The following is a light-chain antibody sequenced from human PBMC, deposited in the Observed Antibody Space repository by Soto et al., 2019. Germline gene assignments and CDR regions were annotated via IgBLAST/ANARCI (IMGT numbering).Light chain of an antibody. CDR1: QSVKNNY. CDR3: QQYGSTPLT. J-gene: IGKJ4*01. V-gene: IGKV3-20*01. Sequence: EIALKQSPDTLSLSTGERATLSCRASQSVKNNYLAWYQQKPGQPPRFLIYDASSRATGIPDRFSGSGSGTDFTLTISRLEPEDFAVYYCQQYGSTPLTFGGGTKVDIK. CDR2: DAS.